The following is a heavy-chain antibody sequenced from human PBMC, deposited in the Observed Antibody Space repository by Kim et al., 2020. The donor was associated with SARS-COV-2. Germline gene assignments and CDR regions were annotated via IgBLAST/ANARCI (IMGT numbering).Heavy chain of an antibody. V-gene: IGHV1-69*13. CDR3: AREVYLVVPAAIPDYYYYGMDV. J-gene: IGHJ6*02. CDR1: GGTFSSYA. D-gene: IGHD2-2*02. CDR2: IIPIFGTA. Sequence: SVKVSCKASGGTFSSYAISWVRQAPGQGLEWMGGIIPIFGTANYAQKFQGRVTITADESTSTAYMELSSLRSEDTAVYYCAREVYLVVPAAIPDYYYYGMDVWGQGTTVTVSS.